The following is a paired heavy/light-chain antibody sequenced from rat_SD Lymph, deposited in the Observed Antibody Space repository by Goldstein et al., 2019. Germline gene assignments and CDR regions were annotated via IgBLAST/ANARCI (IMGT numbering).Heavy chain of an antibody. CDR3: ALTTEGIVSPYYYVMDA. Sequence: EVQLQQSGPELQRPGASVKLSCKASGYTFTEYYMYWVKQRPKQSLELIGRIDPEDGSTDYVEKFKNKATLTADTSSNTAYMQLSSLTSEDTATYFCALTTEGIVSPYYYVMDAWGQGASVTVSS. J-gene: IGHJ4*01. D-gene: IGHD1-11*01. V-gene: IGHV1-18*01. CDR2: IDPEDGST. CDR1: GYTFTEYY.
Light chain of an antibody. J-gene: IGKJ1*01. CDR2: NAN. CDR1: QNINRY. CDR3: LQHNSWPWT. V-gene: IGKV22S4*01. Sequence: DIQMTQSPSFLSASVGDRVTINCKASQNINRYLNWYQQKLGEAPKLLIYNANSLQTGIPSRFSGSGSGTDFTLTISSLQPEDVATYFCLQHNSWPWTFGGGTKLELK.